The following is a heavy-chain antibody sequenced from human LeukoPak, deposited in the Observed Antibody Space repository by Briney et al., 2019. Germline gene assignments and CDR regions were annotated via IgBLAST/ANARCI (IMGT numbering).Heavy chain of an antibody. J-gene: IGHJ4*02. V-gene: IGHV3-23*01. CDR2: IFGSGGSA. CDR1: GFTFNSYA. Sequence: GGSLRLSCAASGFTFNSYAMYWVRQAPGKGLEWVSGIFGSGGSAHYADSVKGRFTISRDNSKNTVYLQMNSLRAEDTAVYYCAKNTIFADFFDYWGQGTLVTVSS. CDR3: AKNTIFADFFDY. D-gene: IGHD3-3*01.